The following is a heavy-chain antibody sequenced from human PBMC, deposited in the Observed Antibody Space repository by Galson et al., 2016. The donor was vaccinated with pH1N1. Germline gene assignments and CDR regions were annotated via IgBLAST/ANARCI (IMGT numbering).Heavy chain of an antibody. V-gene: IGHV3-48*04. CDR2: ISRSVTNI. D-gene: IGHD5-18*01. J-gene: IGHJ6*03. Sequence: SLRLSCAASGFSLSSYSMNWVRQAPGKGLEWVSYISRSVTNIYYAGSVKGRFTISRDTAKNSLYLQMDSLRLDDTAVYFCARDLGYAYGFYYYYYMGVWGKGTTVTVSS. CDR1: GFSLSSYS. CDR3: ARDLGYAYGFYYYYYMGV.